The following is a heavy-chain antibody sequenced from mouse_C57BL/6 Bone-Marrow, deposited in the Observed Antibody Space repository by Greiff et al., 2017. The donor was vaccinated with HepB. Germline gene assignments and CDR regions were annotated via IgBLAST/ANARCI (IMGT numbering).Heavy chain of an antibody. CDR2: IYPGSGST. J-gene: IGHJ2*01. V-gene: IGHV1-55*01. CDR3: ARHEDRGITTVVDYFDY. CDR1: GYTFTSYW. Sequence: QVQLQQPGAELVKPGASVKMSCKASGYTFTSYWITWVKQRPGQGLEWIGDIYPGSGSTNYNEKFKSKATLTADKSSSTVYMELSRLTSEDSAVYFCARHEDRGITTVVDYFDYWGQGTTLTVSS. D-gene: IGHD1-1*01.